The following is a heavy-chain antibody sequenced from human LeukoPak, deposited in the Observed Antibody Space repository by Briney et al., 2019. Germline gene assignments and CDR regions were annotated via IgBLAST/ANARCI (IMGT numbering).Heavy chain of an antibody. CDR3: AKAAGYSGYEKLDY. J-gene: IGHJ4*02. Sequence: VGSLRLSCAASGLTFSSYAMSWVRQAPGKGLEWVSAISGSGGSTYYADSVKGRFTISRDNSKNTLYLQMNSLRAEDTAVYYCAKAAGYSGYEKLDYWGQGTLVTVSS. D-gene: IGHD5-12*01. CDR1: GLTFSSYA. CDR2: ISGSGGST. V-gene: IGHV3-23*01.